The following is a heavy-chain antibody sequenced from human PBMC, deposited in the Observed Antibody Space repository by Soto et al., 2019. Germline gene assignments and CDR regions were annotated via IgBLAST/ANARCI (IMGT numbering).Heavy chain of an antibody. V-gene: IGHV3-23*01. D-gene: IGHD3-16*02. CDR2: ISGSGGST. Sequence: PGGSLRLSCAASGFTFSSYAMSWVRQAPGKGLEWVSAISGSGGSTYYADSVKGRFTISRDNSKNTLYLQMNSLRAEDTAVYYCAKEGGAITFVGVIVNRPRFSGAFDIWGQGTMVTVSS. CDR1: GFTFSSYA. CDR3: AKEGGAITFVGVIVNRPRFSGAFDI. J-gene: IGHJ3*02.